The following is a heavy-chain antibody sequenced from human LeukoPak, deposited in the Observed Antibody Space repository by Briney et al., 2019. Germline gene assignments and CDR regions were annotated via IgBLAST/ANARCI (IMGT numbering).Heavy chain of an antibody. CDR3: ARGGRRRYYYDSSGYYGAINAFDI. J-gene: IGHJ3*02. CDR1: GGSFSGYY. Sequence: SETLSLTCAVYGGSFSGYYWSWIRQPPGKGLEWIGEINHNGSTNYNPSLKSRVTISVDTSKNQFSLKLSSVTAADTAVYCCARGGRRRYYYDSSGYYGAINAFDIWGQGTMVTVSS. D-gene: IGHD3-22*01. V-gene: IGHV4-34*01. CDR2: INHNGST.